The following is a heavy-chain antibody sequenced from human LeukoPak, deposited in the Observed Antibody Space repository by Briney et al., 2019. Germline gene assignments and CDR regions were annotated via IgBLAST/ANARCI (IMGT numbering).Heavy chain of an antibody. Sequence: GGSLRLACVASGFSVTNYYMSWVRRAPGKDLEWAAVLYSGGHTLYADSVKGRFTISRDSSKHTLFLQMSSLRVDDTAVYYCARGLGAAAALVDVWGQGTAVTVSS. J-gene: IGHJ6*02. CDR1: GFSVTNYY. CDR2: LYSGGHT. V-gene: IGHV3-66*01. CDR3: ARGLGAAAALVDV. D-gene: IGHD6-13*01.